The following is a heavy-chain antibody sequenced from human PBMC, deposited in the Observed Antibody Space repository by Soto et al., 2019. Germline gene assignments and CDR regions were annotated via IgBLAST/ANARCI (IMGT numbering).Heavy chain of an antibody. Sequence: EVQLVETGGGLIQPGGSLCLSCAASGFAVSNSYMSWVRQAPGKGLEWVSVIYADGTTHSADSVRGRFTISRDSSRNTVYLQMNNLRAEDTAVYYCARDWNGDSVIEHWGQGTLVTVSS. J-gene: IGHJ1*01. D-gene: IGHD4-17*01. V-gene: IGHV3-53*02. CDR1: GFAVSNSY. CDR2: IYADGTT. CDR3: ARDWNGDSVIEH.